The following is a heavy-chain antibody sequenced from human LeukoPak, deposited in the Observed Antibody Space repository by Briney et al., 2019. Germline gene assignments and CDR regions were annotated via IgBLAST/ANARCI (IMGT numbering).Heavy chain of an antibody. Sequence: PGGSLRLSCAASGFTFSSYSMNWVRQAPGKGLEWVSYISSSSSTIYYADSVKGRFTISRGNAKNSLYLQVNSLRDEDTAVYYCARAVRGLDYWGQGTLVTVSS. CDR2: ISSSSSTI. D-gene: IGHD4-17*01. J-gene: IGHJ4*02. CDR3: ARAVRGLDY. CDR1: GFTFSSYS. V-gene: IGHV3-48*02.